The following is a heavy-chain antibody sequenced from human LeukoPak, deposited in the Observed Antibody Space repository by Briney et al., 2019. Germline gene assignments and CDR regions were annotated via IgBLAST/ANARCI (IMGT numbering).Heavy chain of an antibody. Sequence: PSVKLSCRACVYTLTSCDLMWAPHPTGQGLECMGGINYNRENTGYAQKFQGRVTMTRNTSVGTAYMELSSLRAEDTAVYYCARCLSDYWGQGTLVTVSS. V-gene: IGHV1-8*01. J-gene: IGHJ4*02. CDR1: VYTLTSCD. CDR2: INYNRENT. D-gene: IGHD3-16*01. CDR3: ARCLSDY.